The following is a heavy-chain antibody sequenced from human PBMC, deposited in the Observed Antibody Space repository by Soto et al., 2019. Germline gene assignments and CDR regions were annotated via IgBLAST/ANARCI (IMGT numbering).Heavy chain of an antibody. J-gene: IGHJ4*02. V-gene: IGHV4-59*01. Sequence: SETLSLTCTVSGGSISSYYWSWIRQPPGKGLEWIGYIYYRGSTNYNPSLKSRVTISVDTSKNQFSRKVSSVTAAHTAVYYCARARTASYRYFYDYWGPRTLVPRSS. CDR1: GGSISSYY. D-gene: IGHD3-16*02. CDR2: IYYRGST. CDR3: ARARTASYRYFYDY.